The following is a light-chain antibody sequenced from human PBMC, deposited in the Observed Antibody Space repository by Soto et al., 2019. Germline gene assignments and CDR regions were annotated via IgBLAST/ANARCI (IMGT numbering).Light chain of an antibody. CDR1: SSDVGGYNY. J-gene: IGLJ2*01. CDR3: SSYTRSSTPV. CDR2: EVS. V-gene: IGLV2-14*01. Sequence: QSALTQPASVSGSPGQSITISCTGNSSDVGGYNYVSWYQQHPGKAPKLMIYEVSNRPSGVSNRFSGSKSGNTASLTISGLQAEDEADYYCSSYTRSSTPVFGGGTKVTVL.